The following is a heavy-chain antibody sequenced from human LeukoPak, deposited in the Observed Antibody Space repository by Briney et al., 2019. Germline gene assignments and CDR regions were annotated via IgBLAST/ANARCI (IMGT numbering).Heavy chain of an antibody. Sequence: GGSLRLSRAASGFPFSSHGMHWVRQALGKWLEWVAYIRQEGRDTYYADSVKGRFTISRDNAKNSLYLQMNSLRAEDTAVYYCAELGITMIGGVWGKGTTVTISS. CDR2: IRQEGRDT. D-gene: IGHD3-10*02. CDR1: GFPFSSHG. CDR3: AELGITMIGGV. J-gene: IGHJ6*04. V-gene: IGHV3-30*02.